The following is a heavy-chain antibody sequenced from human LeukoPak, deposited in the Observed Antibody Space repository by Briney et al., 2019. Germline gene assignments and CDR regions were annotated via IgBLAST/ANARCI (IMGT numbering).Heavy chain of an antibody. CDR3: ARSPEDCSSTSCSITAFDY. V-gene: IGHV4-34*01. Sequence: SETLSLTCAVYGGSFSGYYWSWIRQPPGKGLEWIGEINHSGSTNYNPSLKSRVTISVDTSKNQFSLKLSSVTAADTAVYYCARSPEDCSSTSCSITAFDYWGQGTLVTVSS. CDR2: INHSGST. J-gene: IGHJ4*02. D-gene: IGHD2-2*01. CDR1: GGSFSGYY.